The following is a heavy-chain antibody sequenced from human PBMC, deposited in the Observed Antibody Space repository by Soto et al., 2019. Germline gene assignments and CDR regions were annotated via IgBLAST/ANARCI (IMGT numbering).Heavy chain of an antibody. D-gene: IGHD3-10*01. CDR1: ALTASKNY. J-gene: IGHJ6*02. CDR2: IYSGGTT. CDR3: ARGGSGSDWDYYGMDV. V-gene: IGHV3-66*01. Sequence: EVQLVESGGGLVQPGGSLRLSCAGSALTASKNYMSWVRQPPGKGLEWVSVIYSGGTTYYADSVKDRFSISRDNSKSTLYLQMDNLRAGYTAVYYCARGGSGSDWDYYGMDVWGQGTTVTVSS.